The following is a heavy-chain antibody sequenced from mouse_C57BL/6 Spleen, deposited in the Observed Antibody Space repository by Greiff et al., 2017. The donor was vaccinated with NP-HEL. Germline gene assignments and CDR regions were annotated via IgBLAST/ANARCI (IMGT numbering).Heavy chain of an antibody. V-gene: IGHV1-82*01. J-gene: IGHJ2*01. CDR1: GYAFSSSW. CDR2: IYPGDGDT. Sequence: QVQLQQSGPELVKPGASVKISCKASGYAFSSSWMNWVKQRPGKGLEWIGRIYPGDGDTNYNGKFKGKATLTADKSSSTAYMQLSILTSEDSAVYFCARSADYWGQGTTLTVSS. CDR3: ARSADY.